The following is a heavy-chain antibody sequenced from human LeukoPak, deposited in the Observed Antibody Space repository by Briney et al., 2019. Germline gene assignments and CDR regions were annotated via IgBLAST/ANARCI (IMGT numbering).Heavy chain of an antibody. Sequence: GGSLRLSCAASGFIFSSYWMHWVRQAPGKGLVWVSRINSDGSSTSYADSVKGRFTVSRDNAKNTLYLQMNSLRAEDTAVYYCAKRPWGGNYFDYWGQGTLVTVSS. D-gene: IGHD2-15*01. CDR3: AKRPWGGNYFDY. CDR2: INSDGSST. CDR1: GFIFSSYW. V-gene: IGHV3-74*01. J-gene: IGHJ4*02.